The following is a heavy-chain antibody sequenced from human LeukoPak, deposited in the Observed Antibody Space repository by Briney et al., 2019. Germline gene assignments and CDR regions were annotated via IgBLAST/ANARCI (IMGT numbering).Heavy chain of an antibody. J-gene: IGHJ4*02. CDR2: ISYDGSNK. V-gene: IGHV3-30-3*01. D-gene: IGHD3-10*01. Sequence: GGSLRLSCAASGFTFSSYAMHWVRQAPGKGLEWVAVISYDGSNKYYADSVKGRFTISRDNSKNTLYLQMNSLRAEDTAVYYCARGSYYFDYWGQGTLVTVSS. CDR3: ARGSYYFDY. CDR1: GFTFSSYA.